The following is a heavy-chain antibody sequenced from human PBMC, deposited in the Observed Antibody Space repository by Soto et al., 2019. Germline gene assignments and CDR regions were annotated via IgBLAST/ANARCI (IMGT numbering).Heavy chain of an antibody. CDR3: SKMSSTDSCDPVFF. J-gene: IGHJ4*02. V-gene: IGHV3-23*01. CDR1: GFTFSTYA. CDR2: VSGRGDNT. D-gene: IGHD2-2*01. Sequence: SGGSLRLSCAASGFTFSTYAMSWVRQAPGKGLEWVSGVSGRGDNTYYADSVKGRFTISRDNSKNTLYLQMNSLRAEDTAVYYCSKMSSTDSCDPVFFWGQGNLVTVSS.